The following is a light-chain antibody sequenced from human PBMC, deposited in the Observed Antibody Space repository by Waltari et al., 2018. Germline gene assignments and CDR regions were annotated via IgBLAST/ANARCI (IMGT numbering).Light chain of an antibody. CDR2: GNS. CDR1: HSNTGSLY. Sequence: QSVLTQSPSVSETPGQTITISCSGSHSNTGSLYVNWYQQVPGTAPKPLIHGNSQRPTGVPDRFSASKSGTSASLAISGLQSQDEADYYCAAWDDGLRGPAFGGGTKVTVL. J-gene: IGLJ2*01. V-gene: IGLV1-47*01. CDR3: AAWDDGLRGPA.